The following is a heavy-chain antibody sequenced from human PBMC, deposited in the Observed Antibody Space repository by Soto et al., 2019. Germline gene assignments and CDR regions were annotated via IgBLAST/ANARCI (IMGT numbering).Heavy chain of an antibody. CDR1: GVSFPSFA. CDR3: VKAVYLLDFDY. CDR2: ISGGGGGT. J-gene: IGHJ4*02. V-gene: IGHV3-23*01. Sequence: GGSLRLSCAVSGVSFPSFAMSWVRQAPGMGLEWVSTISGGGGGTYYADSVKGRFTISRGNSKNTLYLQVNSLRTEDTAVYYCVKAVYLLDFDYWGQGTLVTVSS. D-gene: IGHD2-8*01.